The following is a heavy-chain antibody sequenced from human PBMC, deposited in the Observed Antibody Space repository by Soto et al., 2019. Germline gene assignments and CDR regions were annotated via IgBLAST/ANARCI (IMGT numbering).Heavy chain of an antibody. CDR3: ARDRSSSWTGYYYYGMDV. D-gene: IGHD6-13*01. Sequence: GGALRLSCAASGFTFSDYYMSWIRQAPGKGLEWVSYISSSGSTIYYADSVKGRFTISRDNAKNSLYLQMNSLRAEDTAVYYCARDRSSSWTGYYYYGMDVWGQGTTVTVSS. J-gene: IGHJ6*02. V-gene: IGHV3-11*01. CDR1: GFTFSDYY. CDR2: ISSSGSTI.